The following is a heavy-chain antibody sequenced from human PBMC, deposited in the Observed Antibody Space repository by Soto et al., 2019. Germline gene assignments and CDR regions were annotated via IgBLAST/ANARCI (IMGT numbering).Heavy chain of an antibody. Sequence: PSETLSLTCTVSGGSISSGGYYWYWIRQHPGKGLEWIGYIYYSGTTYYNPSLKSRVTISVDTSKNQFSLKLSSVTAADTAVYYCARRYSGYGDYWGQGTLVTVSS. J-gene: IGHJ4*02. CDR3: ARRYSGYGDY. CDR1: GGSISSGGYY. D-gene: IGHD5-12*01. V-gene: IGHV4-31*03. CDR2: IYYSGTT.